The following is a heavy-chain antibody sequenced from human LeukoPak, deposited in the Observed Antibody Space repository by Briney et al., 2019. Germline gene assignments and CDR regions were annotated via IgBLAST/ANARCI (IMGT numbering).Heavy chain of an antibody. CDR2: IKQDGSEK. Sequence: PGGSLRLSCAASGFTFSSYWMSWVRQAPGKGLEGVANIKQDGSEKYYVDSVKGRFTISRDNAKNSLYLQTNSLRAEDTAVYYCARVWSEVVRGVITEDYWGQGTLVTVSS. J-gene: IGHJ4*02. D-gene: IGHD3-10*01. CDR1: GFTFSSYW. V-gene: IGHV3-7*01. CDR3: ARVWSEVVRGVITEDY.